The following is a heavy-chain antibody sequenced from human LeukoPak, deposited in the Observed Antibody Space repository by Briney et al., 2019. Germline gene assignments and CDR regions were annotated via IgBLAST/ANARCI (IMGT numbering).Heavy chain of an antibody. CDR3: AKDDSGSGFDY. CDR1: GFTFSSYG. V-gene: IGHV3-30*18. Sequence: GGSLRLSCAASGFTFSSYGMHWVRQAPGKGLEWVAVISYDGSSKYYADSVKGRFTISRDNSKNTLYLQMNSLRAEDTAVYYCAKDDSGSGFDYWGQGTLVTVSS. CDR2: ISYDGSSK. J-gene: IGHJ4*02. D-gene: IGHD6-19*01.